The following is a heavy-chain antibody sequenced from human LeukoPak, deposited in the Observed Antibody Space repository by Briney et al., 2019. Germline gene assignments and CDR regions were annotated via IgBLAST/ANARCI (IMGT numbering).Heavy chain of an antibody. D-gene: IGHD1-7*01. CDR1: GYTFIGYY. CDR2: INPNNGVT. V-gene: IGHV1-2*02. Sequence: ASVKVSCKASGYTFIGYYIHWVRQAPGQGLEWMGWINPNNGVTNYAQKFQGRVTMTRDTSISTAFTEMSSLRSDEMAVYYCAREKNYYFDSWGQGTLVTVSS. CDR3: AREKNYYFDS. J-gene: IGHJ4*02.